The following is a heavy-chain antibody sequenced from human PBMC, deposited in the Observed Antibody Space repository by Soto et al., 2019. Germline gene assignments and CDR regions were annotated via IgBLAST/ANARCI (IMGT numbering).Heavy chain of an antibody. V-gene: IGHV3-23*01. CDR2: ISGSGGST. D-gene: IGHD3-22*01. J-gene: IGHJ4*02. CDR1: GFTFSRYA. Sequence: GGSLRLSCAASGFTFSRYARSWVRQAPGKGLEWVSAISGSGGSTYYADSVKGRFTISRDNSKNTLYLQMNSLRAEDTAVYYCAPYYYDSSGYGAVDYWGQGTLVTVSS. CDR3: APYYYDSSGYGAVDY.